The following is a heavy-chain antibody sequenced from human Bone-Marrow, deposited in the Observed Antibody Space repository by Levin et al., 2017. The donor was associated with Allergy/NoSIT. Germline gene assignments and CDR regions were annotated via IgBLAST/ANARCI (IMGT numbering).Heavy chain of an antibody. Sequence: GGSLRLSCAASGFTFSSYAMHWVRQAPGKGLEWVAVISYDGSNKYYADSVKGRFTISRDNSKNTLYLQMNSLRAEDTAVYYCARDFSRTRTRFIAVAGRPSFDPWGQGTLVTVSS. CDR3: ARDFSRTRTRFIAVAGRPSFDP. J-gene: IGHJ5*02. D-gene: IGHD6-19*01. V-gene: IGHV3-30-3*01. CDR2: ISYDGSNK. CDR1: GFTFSSYA.